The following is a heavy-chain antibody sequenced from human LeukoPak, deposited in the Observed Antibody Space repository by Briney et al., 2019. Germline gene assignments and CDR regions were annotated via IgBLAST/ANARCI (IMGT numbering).Heavy chain of an antibody. V-gene: IGHV3-48*01. D-gene: IGHD3-10*01. CDR2: ISSSSSTT. CDR3: ASRGHVGSGTYSPYDY. J-gene: IGHJ4*02. CDR1: GFTFSSYS. Sequence: GGSLRLSCAASGFTFSSYSMNWVRQAPGKGLEWVSYISSSSSTTYYADSVKGRFTISRDNSRNTVYLQMTSLRAEDTAVYYCASRGHVGSGTYSPYDYWGQGTLVTVSS.